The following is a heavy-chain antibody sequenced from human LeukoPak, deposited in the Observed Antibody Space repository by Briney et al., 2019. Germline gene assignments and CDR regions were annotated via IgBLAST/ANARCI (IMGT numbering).Heavy chain of an antibody. CDR3: AKGWNYDSSGPFDY. Sequence: GGSLRLYCAASGFTFDDYAMHWVRQAPGKGLEWVSGISWNSGSIGYADSVKGRFTISRDNAKNSLYLQMNSLRAEDTALYYCAKGWNYDSSGPFDYWGQGTLVTVSS. CDR1: GFTFDDYA. V-gene: IGHV3-9*01. CDR2: ISWNSGSI. J-gene: IGHJ4*02. D-gene: IGHD3-22*01.